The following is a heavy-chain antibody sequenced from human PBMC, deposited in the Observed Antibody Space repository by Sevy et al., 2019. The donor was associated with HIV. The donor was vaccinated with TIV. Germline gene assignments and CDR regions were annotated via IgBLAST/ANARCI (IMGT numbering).Heavy chain of an antibody. Sequence: SETLSLTCTVSGGSISSSNYYWGWIRQPPGKGLGWIGTIYYSGSAYYNSSLKSRFTRFIDTSNNKLSLRLRSVTAADTAVYYCARRDYYGYSDSWGQGTLVTVSS. D-gene: IGHD3-3*01. CDR3: ARRDYYGYSDS. CDR2: IYYSGSA. CDR1: GGSISSSNYY. J-gene: IGHJ4*02. V-gene: IGHV4-39*01.